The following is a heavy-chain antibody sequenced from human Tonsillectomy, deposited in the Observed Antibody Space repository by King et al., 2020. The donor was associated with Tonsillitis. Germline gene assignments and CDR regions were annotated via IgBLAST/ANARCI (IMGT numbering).Heavy chain of an antibody. CDR2: IKPDSGGT. Sequence: VQLVESGADVKKPGVSVKVSCKASGYTFSAYSVHWVRQAPGQGLEWMGWIKPDSGGTNYAHKFDGRVTMTADTSIGTAYMELTGLRPDDTAVYFCAREAGGWRAFDYWGQGTLVTVS. CDR3: AREAGGWRAFDY. V-gene: IGHV1-2*07. CDR1: GYTFSAYS. J-gene: IGHJ4*02. D-gene: IGHD6-19*01.